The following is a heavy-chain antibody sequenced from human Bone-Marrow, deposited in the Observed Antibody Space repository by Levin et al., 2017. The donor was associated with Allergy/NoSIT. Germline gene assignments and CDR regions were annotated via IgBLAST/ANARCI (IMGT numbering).Heavy chain of an antibody. Sequence: GESLKISCAASGFSFSSYEMNWVRQAPGKGLEWVSYISSRNTTMYYADSVKGRFTISRDNAENSLYLQMNSLRAEDTALYYCAKVRRGLDAFDIWGQGTMVTVSS. CDR1: GFSFSSYE. CDR2: ISSRNTTM. J-gene: IGHJ3*02. D-gene: IGHD3/OR15-3a*01. CDR3: AKVRRGLDAFDI. V-gene: IGHV3-48*03.